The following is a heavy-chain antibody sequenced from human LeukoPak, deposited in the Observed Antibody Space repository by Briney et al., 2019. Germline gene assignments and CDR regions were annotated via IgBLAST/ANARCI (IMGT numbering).Heavy chain of an antibody. J-gene: IGHJ5*02. CDR3: ARLGYCDSSGYFEWFEP. V-gene: IGHV5-51*01. D-gene: IGHD3-22*01. Sequence: GESLKISCKGSGYSFTSYWIGWVRQMPGKGLEWMGIIYPGDSDTRYSPSFQGQVTISADKSISTAYLQWSSLKASDTAMYYCARLGYCDSSGYFEWFEPWGQGTLVTVSS. CDR1: GYSFTSYW. CDR2: IYPGDSDT.